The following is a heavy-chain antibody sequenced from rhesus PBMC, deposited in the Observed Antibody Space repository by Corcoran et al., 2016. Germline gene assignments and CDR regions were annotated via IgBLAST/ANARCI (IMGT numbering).Heavy chain of an antibody. V-gene: IGHV4-93*02. CDR2: IYGSGGST. D-gene: IGHD3-28*01. CDR1: GGSISSSNW. Sequence: QVQLQESGPAVVKPSETLSLTCAVSGGSISSSNWWSWIRQSPGKGLEWIGVIYGSGGSTEYNPSLKSRVTISIDTSKNQFSVKLISVTAADTAVYYCARQWGIVVIIGYFDLWGPGTPITISS. CDR3: ARQWGIVVIIGYFDL. J-gene: IGHJ2*01.